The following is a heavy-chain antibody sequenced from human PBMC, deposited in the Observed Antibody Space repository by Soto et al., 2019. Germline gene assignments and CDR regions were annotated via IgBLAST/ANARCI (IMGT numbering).Heavy chain of an antibody. D-gene: IGHD5-12*01. V-gene: IGHV2-5*02. CDR3: ARRYSGYAGGCVDV. Sequence: QITLKESGPTLVKPTQTLTLTCTFSGFSLSISGVGVGWIRQPPGKALEWLALISWDDDKRYSPSLKSRLTITKDTSKNQVVLTMNNMDPVDTATYYCARRYSGYAGGCVDVWGQGTTFTVSS. J-gene: IGHJ6*02. CDR1: GFSLSISGVG. CDR2: ISWDDDK.